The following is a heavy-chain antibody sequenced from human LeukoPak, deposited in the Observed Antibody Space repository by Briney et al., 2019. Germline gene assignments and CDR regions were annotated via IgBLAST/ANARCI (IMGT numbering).Heavy chain of an antibody. J-gene: IGHJ4*02. CDR3: ARDYRTGFDY. CDR1: GYTFTSYG. V-gene: IGHV1-18*01. CDR2: ISTYNGNT. Sequence: ASVKVSCKASGYTFTSYGISWVRQAPGQGLEWLGWISTYNGNTHYAQKPQGRVTMTTDTSTTTAYMELRSLRSDDTAVYYCARDYRTGFDYWGQGTLVTVSS. D-gene: IGHD7-27*01.